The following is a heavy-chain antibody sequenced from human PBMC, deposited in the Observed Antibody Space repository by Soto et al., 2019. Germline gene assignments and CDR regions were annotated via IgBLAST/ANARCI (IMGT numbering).Heavy chain of an antibody. CDR2: INAGNGNT. D-gene: IGHD2-21*01. CDR3: VRVPGYSIGDL. V-gene: IGHV1-3*01. Sequence: VQLVQSGAEGKKPGASVKVSCKASGYTFTSYAMHWVRQAPGQRLEWMGWINAGNGNTKYSQKFQGRVTITRDTSASTAYMELSSLRSEDTAVYYCVRVPGYSIGDLWGRGTLVTVSS. CDR1: GYTFTSYA. J-gene: IGHJ2*01.